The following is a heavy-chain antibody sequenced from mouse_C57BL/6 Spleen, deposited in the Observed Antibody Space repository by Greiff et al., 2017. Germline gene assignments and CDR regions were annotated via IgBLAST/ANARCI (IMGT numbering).Heavy chain of an antibody. CDR1: GFTFTDYY. V-gene: IGHV7-3*01. CDR2: IRNKANGYTT. D-gene: IGHD2-2*01. Sequence: EVNVVESGGGLVQPGGSLSLSCAASGFTFTDYYMSWVRQPPGKALEWLGFIRNKANGYTTEYSASVKGQFTISRDNSQSILYLQMNALRAEDSATYYCARYRRGYDCDNYAMDYWGQGTSVTVSS. CDR3: ARYRRGYDCDNYAMDY. J-gene: IGHJ4*01.